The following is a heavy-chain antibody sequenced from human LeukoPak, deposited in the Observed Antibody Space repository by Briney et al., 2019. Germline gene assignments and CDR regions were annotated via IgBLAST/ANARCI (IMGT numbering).Heavy chain of an antibody. CDR2: TYYRSKWYY. V-gene: IGHV6-1*01. CDR1: GDSVSSISGA. Sequence: SQTLSLTCAISGDSVSSISGAWIWIRQSPSRDLEWLGRTYYRSKWYYEYAVSVKSRINISPDTSKNQFSLQLTSVTPEDTVVYYCSLARSEYHYGMDVWGQGTTVTVSS. J-gene: IGHJ6*02. CDR3: SLARSEYHYGMDV.